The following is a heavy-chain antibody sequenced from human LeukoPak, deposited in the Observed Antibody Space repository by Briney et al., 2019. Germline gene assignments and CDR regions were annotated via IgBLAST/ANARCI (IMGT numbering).Heavy chain of an antibody. V-gene: IGHV3-30*18. CDR2: ISYDGSNK. D-gene: IGHD2-15*01. J-gene: IGHJ4*02. CDR3: AKDILDVVVVAATLLISGFDY. CDR1: GFTFSSYG. Sequence: GGSLRLSRAASGFTFSSYGMHWVRQAPGKGLEWVAVISYDGSNKYYADSVKGRFTISRDNSKNTLYLQMNSLRAEDTAVYYCAKDILDVVVVAATLLISGFDYWGQGTLVTVSS.